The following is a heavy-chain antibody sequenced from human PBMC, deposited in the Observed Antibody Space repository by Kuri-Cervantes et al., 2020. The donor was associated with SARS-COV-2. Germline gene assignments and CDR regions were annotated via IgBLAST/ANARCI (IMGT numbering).Heavy chain of an antibody. CDR2: ISSSSSYI. Sequence: ETLSLTCAASGFTFSSYSMNWVRQAPGKGLEWVSSISSSSSYIYYADSVKGRFTISRDNAKNSLYLQMNSLRAEDTAVYYCVKEKGLPGVDYWGQGTLVTVSS. V-gene: IGHV3-21*01. D-gene: IGHD5-12*01. J-gene: IGHJ4*02. CDR1: GFTFSSYS. CDR3: VKEKGLPGVDY.